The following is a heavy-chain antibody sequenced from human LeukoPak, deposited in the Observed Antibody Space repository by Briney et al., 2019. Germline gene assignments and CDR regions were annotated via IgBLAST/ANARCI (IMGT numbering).Heavy chain of an antibody. CDR2: INPNSGGT. V-gene: IGHV1-2*02. Sequence: GPSVKPSCMAAGHTLTGLYIHCERQAPGQGLEWMGWINPNSGGTNYAQKFQGRVTMTRDTSISTAYMELSRLRSDDTAVYYCARIHGVTTSPFDYWGQGTLVTVSS. CDR1: GHTLTGLY. J-gene: IGHJ4*02. CDR3: ARIHGVTTSPFDY. D-gene: IGHD4-17*01.